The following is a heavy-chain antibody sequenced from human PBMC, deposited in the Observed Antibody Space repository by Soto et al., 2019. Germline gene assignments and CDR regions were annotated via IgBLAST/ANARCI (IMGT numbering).Heavy chain of an antibody. Sequence: GESLKISCKASGFRFTDYWIGWVRQMPGKGLEWMGVIYPDDSDTRYSPSFQGQVTISADKSINTAYLQLRSLKASDSAMYYCVRLPNGNWFDPWGQGTLVTVSS. CDR3: VRLPNGNWFDP. J-gene: IGHJ5*02. V-gene: IGHV5-51*01. D-gene: IGHD2-8*01. CDR2: IYPDDSDT. CDR1: GFRFTDYW.